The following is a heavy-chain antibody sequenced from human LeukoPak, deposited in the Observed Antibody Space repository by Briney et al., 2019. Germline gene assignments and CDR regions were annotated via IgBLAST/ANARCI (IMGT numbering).Heavy chain of an antibody. V-gene: IGHV3-74*01. D-gene: IGHD3-3*01. CDR2: INSDGSST. J-gene: IGHJ4*02. CDR1: GFTFSSYW. CDR3: ARVGADWSSDY. Sequence: GGSLRLSCAASGFTFSSYWMHWVRQAPGKGLVWVSRINSDGSSTSYADSVKGRFTTSRDNAKNTLYLQMNSLRAEDTAVYYCARVGADWSSDYWGQGTLVTVSS.